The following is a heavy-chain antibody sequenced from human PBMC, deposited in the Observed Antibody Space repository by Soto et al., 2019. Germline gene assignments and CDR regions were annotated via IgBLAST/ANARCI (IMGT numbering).Heavy chain of an antibody. J-gene: IGHJ4*02. V-gene: IGHV4-59*08. CDR2: IYYSGST. Sequence: SETLSLTCTVSGGSMSSYYWSWIRQPPGKGLEWVGYIYYSGSTNYNPSLKSRVTISVDTSKNQFSLKLTSVTAADTAVYYCARRYGWSFDYWGQGTPVTVSS. CDR1: GGSMSSYY. CDR3: ARRYGWSFDY. D-gene: IGHD6-19*01.